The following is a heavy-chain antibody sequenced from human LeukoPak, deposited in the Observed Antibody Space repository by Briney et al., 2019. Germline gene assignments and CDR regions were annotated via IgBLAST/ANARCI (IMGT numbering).Heavy chain of an antibody. CDR2: IYYSGST. V-gene: IGHV4-59*08. CDR3: ARRLWFGEGVLDY. Sequence: SETLSLTCTVSGGSISSYYWSWIRQPPGKGLEWIGYIYYSGSTNYNPSLKSRVTISVDTSKNQFSLKLSSVTAADTAVYYCARRLWFGEGVLDYWGQGTLVTVSS. CDR1: GGSISSYY. D-gene: IGHD3-10*01. J-gene: IGHJ4*02.